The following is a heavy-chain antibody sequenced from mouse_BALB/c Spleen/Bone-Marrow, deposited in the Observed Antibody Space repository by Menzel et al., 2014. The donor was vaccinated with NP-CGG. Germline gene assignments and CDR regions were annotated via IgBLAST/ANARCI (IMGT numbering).Heavy chain of an antibody. CDR3: ARSHYPYYFDY. CDR1: GFSLTSYG. Sequence: VQLQQSGPGLVAPSQSLSITCTVSGFSLTSYGVHWVRQPPGKGLEWPGVIWADGCTNYNSALMSRLSISKDNSKSQVFLKMNSLQTDDTAMYYCARSHYPYYFDYWGQGTTLTVSS. D-gene: IGHD1-2*01. CDR2: IWADGCT. V-gene: IGHV2-9*02. J-gene: IGHJ2*01.